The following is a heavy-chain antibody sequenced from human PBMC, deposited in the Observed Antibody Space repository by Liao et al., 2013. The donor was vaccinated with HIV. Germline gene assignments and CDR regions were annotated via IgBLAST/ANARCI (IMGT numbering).Heavy chain of an antibody. CDR2: IYYSGST. CDR1: GGSISSSSYY. V-gene: IGHV4-39*07. J-gene: IGHJ5*01. D-gene: IGHD5-24*01. CDR3: ARWFGNNYGIDS. Sequence: QLQLQESGPGLVKPSETLSLTCTVSGGSISSSSYYWGWIRQPPGKGLEWIGNIYYSGSTYYNPSLKSRVTISVDTSKKQFSLKLSSVTAADTAVYYCARWFGNNYGIDSWGRREPSVTV.